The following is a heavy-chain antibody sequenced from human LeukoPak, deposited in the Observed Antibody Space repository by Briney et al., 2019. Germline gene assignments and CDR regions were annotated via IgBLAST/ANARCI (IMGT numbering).Heavy chain of an antibody. CDR3: AKRYCGSISCSMYA. D-gene: IGHD2-2*01. CDR2: ISCSGGSA. CDR1: RFTFITYA. J-gene: IGHJ6*03. V-gene: IGHV3-23*01. Sequence: GGSLRLSCAASRFTFITYAMSWVRQAPGKGLEWVSAISCSGGSAHYAVSVKGRFTISRDNSKNTLYLQMNSLRVEDTAVYYCAKRYCGSISCSMYAWGKGATVTVSS.